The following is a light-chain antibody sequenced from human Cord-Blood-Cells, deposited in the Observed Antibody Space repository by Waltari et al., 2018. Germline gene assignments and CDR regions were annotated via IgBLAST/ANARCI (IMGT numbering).Light chain of an antibody. J-gene: IGKJ4*01. CDR1: KCVSSSY. Sequence: EIVLTQSPVTLSLSQGKRATLSCRASKCVSSSYLAWYQQKPGQAPRLLIYGASSRATGIPDRFSGSGSGTDFTLTISRLEPEDYAVYYCQQYGSSTPLTFGGGTKVEIK. V-gene: IGKV3-20*01. CDR2: GAS. CDR3: QQYGSSTPLT.